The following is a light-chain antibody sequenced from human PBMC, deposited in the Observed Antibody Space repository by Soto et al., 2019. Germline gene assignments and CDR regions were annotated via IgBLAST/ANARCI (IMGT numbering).Light chain of an antibody. CDR2: WAS. CDR3: QQYYSIPPT. CDR1: QSVLSSSNNLNH. J-gene: IGKJ1*01. V-gene: IGKV4-1*01. Sequence: DIVMTQSPDSLAVSLGERATINCRSSQSVLSSSNNLNHLAWYQQKPGQPPKLLLHWASTRESGVPDRLSGSGSGTEFTLTISSLQAEDVAVYYCQQYYSIPPTFGQGTKVEIK.